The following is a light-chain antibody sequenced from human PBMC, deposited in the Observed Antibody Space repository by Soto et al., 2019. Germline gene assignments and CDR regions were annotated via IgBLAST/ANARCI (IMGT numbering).Light chain of an antibody. V-gene: IGKV4-1*01. CDR1: QSVLYSSNNKNY. J-gene: IGKJ1*01. CDR3: QQYSSIPRT. Sequence: DIVMTQSPDSLAVSLGERATINCKSSQSVLYSSNNKNYLAWYQQKPGQPPKLLIYWASTRESGVPDRFSGSGSETDFTLTVSSLQAEDVAVYYCQQYSSIPRTFGQGTKVEIK. CDR2: WAS.